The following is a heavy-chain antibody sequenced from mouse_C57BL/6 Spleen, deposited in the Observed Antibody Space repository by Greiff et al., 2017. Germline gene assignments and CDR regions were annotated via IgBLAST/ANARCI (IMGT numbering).Heavy chain of an antibody. CDR3: AGSGGYGYAMDY. D-gene: IGHD2-2*01. Sequence: QVQLQQSGAELVRPGTSVKVSCKASGYAFTNYLIEWVKQRPGQGLEWIGVINPGSGGTNYNGKFKGKATLTADKSSSTAYMQLSSLTSEDSAVYVCAGSGGYGYAMDYWGQGTSLTVSS. CDR2: INPGSGGT. CDR1: GYAFTNYL. J-gene: IGHJ4*01. V-gene: IGHV1-54*01.